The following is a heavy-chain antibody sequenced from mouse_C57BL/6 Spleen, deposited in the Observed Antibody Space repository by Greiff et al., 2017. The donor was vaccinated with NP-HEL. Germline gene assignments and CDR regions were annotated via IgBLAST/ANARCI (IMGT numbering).Heavy chain of an antibody. CDR3: ARSRDYYGSSYRFAN. Sequence: QVQLQQPGAELVRPGSSVKLSCKASGYTFHSYWMDWVKQRPGQGLEWIGNIYPSDSVPHYHQQFKDKAPHTVDKPSSTAYMQLSSLTSEDSAVYYCARSRDYYGSSYRFANWSQGTLLTVSA. CDR1: GYTFHSYW. J-gene: IGHJ3*01. V-gene: IGHV1-61*01. D-gene: IGHD1-1*01. CDR2: IYPSDSVP.